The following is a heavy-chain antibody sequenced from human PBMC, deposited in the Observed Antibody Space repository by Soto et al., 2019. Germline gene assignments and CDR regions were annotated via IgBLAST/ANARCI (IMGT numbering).Heavy chain of an antibody. CDR3: ARDHYGSGSYLGPLFDY. D-gene: IGHD3-10*01. CDR2: ISAYNGNT. J-gene: IGHJ4*02. Sequence: ALVKVSCKASGYPFTSYGISWVRQAPGQGLEWMGWISAYNGNTNYAQKLQGRVTMTTDTSTSTAYMELRSLRSDDTAVCYCARDHYGSGSYLGPLFDYWGQGTLVTVSS. V-gene: IGHV1-18*01. CDR1: GYPFTSYG.